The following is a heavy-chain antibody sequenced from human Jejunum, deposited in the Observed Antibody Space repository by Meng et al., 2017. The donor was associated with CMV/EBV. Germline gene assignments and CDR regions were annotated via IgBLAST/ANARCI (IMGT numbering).Heavy chain of an antibody. Sequence: VHLQESGPGLVKPSETLSLTCTVSGGSINNDYWSWTRQSAGKGLEWIGRFYSSDTYNYHPSLNSRVTMSLDTSKKQFSLILSSVTAADTARYYCARGPGASTREGFDHWGLGTLVTVSS. CDR3: ARGPGASTREGFDH. CDR1: GGSINNDY. D-gene: IGHD1-26*01. J-gene: IGHJ4*02. CDR2: FYSSDTY. V-gene: IGHV4-4*07.